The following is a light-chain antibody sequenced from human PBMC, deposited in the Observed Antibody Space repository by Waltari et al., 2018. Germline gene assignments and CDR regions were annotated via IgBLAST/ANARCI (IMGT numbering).Light chain of an antibody. CDR3: QQYDSVPFT. J-gene: IGKJ3*01. CDR1: QDIRNY. CDR2: DAS. Sequence: DIQMTQSPSSLYVSVGDRVTITCQATQDIRNYLSWYQQKPGRAPKLLIYDASNLETGVPSRFSGSGSGTDFTFTITSLQPEDNATYFCQQYDSVPFTFGPGTTV. V-gene: IGKV1-33*01.